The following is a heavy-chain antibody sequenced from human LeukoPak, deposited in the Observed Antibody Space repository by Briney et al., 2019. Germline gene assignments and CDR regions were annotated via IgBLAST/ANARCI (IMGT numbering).Heavy chain of an antibody. CDR2: IYSDGST. CDR1: GFSVSTNY. J-gene: IGHJ4*02. V-gene: IGHV3-53*05. Sequence: GGSLRLSCAASGFSVSTNYVTWVRQPPGKGLEWVSVIYSDGSTYYADSVKGRFTISRDNSKNTLYLQMSSLRPEDTAVYYCTDTLAGWGQGTLVTVSS. D-gene: IGHD5-18*01. CDR3: TDTLAG.